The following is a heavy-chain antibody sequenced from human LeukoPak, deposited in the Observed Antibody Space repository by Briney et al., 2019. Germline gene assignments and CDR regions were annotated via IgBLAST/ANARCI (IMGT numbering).Heavy chain of an antibody. CDR2: IYYSGST. CDR1: GGSISSYY. J-gene: IGHJ4*02. V-gene: IGHV4-59*08. D-gene: IGHD2-15*01. Sequence: SETLSLTCTVSGGSISSYYWSWLRQPPGKGLEWIGYIYYSGSTNYNPSLKSRVTISVDTSKNQFSLKLSSVTAADTAVYYCARHRTPYMGPFDYWGQGTLVTVSS. CDR3: ARHRTPYMGPFDY.